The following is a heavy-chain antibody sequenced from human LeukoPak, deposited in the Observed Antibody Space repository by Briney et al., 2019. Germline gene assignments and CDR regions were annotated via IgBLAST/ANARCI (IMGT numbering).Heavy chain of an antibody. J-gene: IGHJ3*02. V-gene: IGHV4-4*02. CDR2: IYYSGST. D-gene: IGHD2-15*01. Sequence: PSETLSLTCAVSGGSISSSNWWSWVRQPPGKGLEWIGYIYYSGSTNYNPSLKSRVTISVDTSKNQFSLKLSSVTAADTAVYYCARDCSGGSCYSNAFDIWGQGTMVTVSS. CDR3: ARDCSGGSCYSNAFDI. CDR1: GGSISSSNW.